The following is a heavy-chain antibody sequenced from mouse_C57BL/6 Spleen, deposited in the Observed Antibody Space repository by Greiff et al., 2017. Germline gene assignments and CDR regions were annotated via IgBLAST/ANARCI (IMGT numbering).Heavy chain of an antibody. J-gene: IGHJ2*01. CDR1: GFNFTDYY. Sequence: VQLQQSGAELVRPGASVKLSCTASGFNFTDYYMHWVKQRPEQGLEWIGRIDPEGGDTEYAPKFQGKATMTADTSSNTAYLQLSSLTSEDTAVYYCTRGYDGYHLDYGGQGTTLTVSS. V-gene: IGHV14-1*01. CDR3: TRGYDGYHLDY. CDR2: IDPEGGDT. D-gene: IGHD2-3*01.